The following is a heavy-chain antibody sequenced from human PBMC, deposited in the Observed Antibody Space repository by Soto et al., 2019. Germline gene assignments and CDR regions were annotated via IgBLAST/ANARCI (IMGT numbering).Heavy chain of an antibody. Sequence: EVQLVESGGGLVQPGGSLRLSCAASGFTFSSYGMNWVRQAPGKGLEWVSYISSSSSTIYYADSVKDRFTIFRDNATNYLQLHMNSLEDKDMAVYYCARPPYYDDSSNEYDYWGQGTLVTVSS. D-gene: IGHD3-22*01. CDR3: ARPPYYDDSSNEYDY. J-gene: IGHJ4*02. CDR2: ISSSSSTI. V-gene: IGHV3-48*02. CDR1: GFTFSSYG.